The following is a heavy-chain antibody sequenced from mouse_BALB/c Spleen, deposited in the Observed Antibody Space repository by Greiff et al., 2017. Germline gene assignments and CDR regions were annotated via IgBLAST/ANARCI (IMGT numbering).Heavy chain of an antibody. V-gene: IGHV14-3*02. CDR3: ARDYYGHGAMDY. D-gene: IGHD1-2*01. Sequence: EVQLQQSGAELVKPGASVKLSCTASGFNIKDTYMHWVKQRPEQGLEWIGRIDPANGNTKYDPKFQGKATITADTSSNTAYLQLSSLTSEDTAVYYCARDYYGHGAMDYWGQGTSVTVSS. CDR1: GFNIKDTY. CDR2: IDPANGNT. J-gene: IGHJ4*01.